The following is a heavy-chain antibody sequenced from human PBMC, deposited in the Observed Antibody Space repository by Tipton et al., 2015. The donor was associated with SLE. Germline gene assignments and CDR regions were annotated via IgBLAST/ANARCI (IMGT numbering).Heavy chain of an antibody. CDR2: IRSKAYGGTT. CDR3: TRVAADFWSGQWDFDY. V-gene: IGHV3-49*04. J-gene: IGHJ4*02. D-gene: IGHD3-3*01. CDR1: GFTFGDYA. Sequence: SLRLSCTASGFTFGDYAMSWVRQAPGKGLEWVGFIRSKAYGGTTEYAASVKGRFTISRDDSKSIAYLQMNSLKTEDTAVYYCTRVAADFWSGQWDFDYWGQGTLVTVSS.